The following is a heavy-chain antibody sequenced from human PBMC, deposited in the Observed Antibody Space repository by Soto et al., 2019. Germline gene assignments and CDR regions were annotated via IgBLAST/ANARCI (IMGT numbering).Heavy chain of an antibody. CDR1: GGIFSSYA. J-gene: IGHJ4*02. Sequence: QEQLVQSGAEVKKPGPSVKVSCKASGGIFSSYAISWVRQAPGQGLEWMGGIIPIFGTANYAQKFQGRVTITADESTNTAYMDLSSVKSEDTAIYYCARGGSGYVWFNEFWGQGTLVTVSS. CDR3: ARGGSGYVWFNEF. V-gene: IGHV1-69*01. CDR2: IIPIFGTA. D-gene: IGHD3-22*01.